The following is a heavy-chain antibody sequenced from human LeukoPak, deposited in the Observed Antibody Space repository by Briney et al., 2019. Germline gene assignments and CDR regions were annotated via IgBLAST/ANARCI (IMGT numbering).Heavy chain of an antibody. CDR2: ISGSGGST. Sequence: GGSLRLSCAASGFTFSSYAMSWVRQAPGKGLEWVSAISGSGGSTYYADSVKGRFTISRDNSKNTLYLQMNSLRAEDTAVYYCASGALRLWFGEFFYGMDVWGQGTTVTVSS. CDR3: ASGALRLWFGEFFYGMDV. CDR1: GFTFSSYA. J-gene: IGHJ6*02. V-gene: IGHV3-23*01. D-gene: IGHD3-10*01.